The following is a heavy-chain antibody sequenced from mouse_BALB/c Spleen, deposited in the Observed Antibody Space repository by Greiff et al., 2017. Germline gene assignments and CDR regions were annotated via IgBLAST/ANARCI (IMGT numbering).Heavy chain of an antibody. D-gene: IGHD2-2*01. CDR3: ARVYGYDDAMDY. CDR1: GFSLTSYG. J-gene: IGHJ4*01. Sequence: QVQLKESGPGLVAPSQSLSITCTVSGFSLTSYGVHWVRQPPGKGLEWLGVIWAGGSTNYNSALMSRLSISKDNSKSQVFLKMSSLQTDDTAMYYCARVYGYDDAMDYWGQGTSVTVSS. V-gene: IGHV2-9*02. CDR2: IWAGGST.